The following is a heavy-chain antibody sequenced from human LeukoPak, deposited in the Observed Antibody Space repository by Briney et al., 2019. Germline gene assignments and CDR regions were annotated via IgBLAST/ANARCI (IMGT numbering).Heavy chain of an antibody. Sequence: GGSLRLSCAASPFTFSSYWMSWVRQAPGKGLEWVANIKQDGSEKYYVDSVKGRFTISRDNARNSLSLQMHSLRAEDTAVYYCARITDYYYDSSGYIDYWGQGTLVTVSS. D-gene: IGHD3-22*01. J-gene: IGHJ4*02. CDR2: IKQDGSEK. CDR1: PFTFSSYW. CDR3: ARITDYYYDSSGYIDY. V-gene: IGHV3-7*01.